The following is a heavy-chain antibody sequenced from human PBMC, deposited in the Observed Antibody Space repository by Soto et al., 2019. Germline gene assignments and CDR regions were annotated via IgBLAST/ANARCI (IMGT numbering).Heavy chain of an antibody. V-gene: IGHV3-30*04. Sequence: HPGGSLSLSCAASGFIFSSYAMHWVRQAPGKGLEWVAVISNDGVSIHYADSVKGRFTISRDNSKNTLYLQMNSLRAEDTAVYYCAKNPGYYYDSTGYHFDYWGQGTLVTVSS. CDR1: GFIFSSYA. D-gene: IGHD3-22*01. J-gene: IGHJ4*02. CDR2: ISNDGVSI. CDR3: AKNPGYYYDSTGYHFDY.